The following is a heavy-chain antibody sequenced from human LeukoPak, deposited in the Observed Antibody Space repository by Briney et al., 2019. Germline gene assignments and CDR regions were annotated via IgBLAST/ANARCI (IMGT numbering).Heavy chain of an antibody. Sequence: SETLSLTCVVSGYSVSSNSFWAWIRQSPGKGLEWIGSIHHGGNTYYNPSLMRRVTMSIDMSKNQWSLDLSSVTASDTAVFYCARWLGNGFDMWGQGTMVTVSS. CDR2: IHHGGNT. J-gene: IGHJ3*02. D-gene: IGHD6-19*01. CDR1: GYSVSSNSF. V-gene: IGHV4-38-2*01. CDR3: ARWLGNGFDM.